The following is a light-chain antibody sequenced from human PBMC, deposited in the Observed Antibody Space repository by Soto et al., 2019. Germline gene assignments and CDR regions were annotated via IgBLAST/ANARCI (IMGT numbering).Light chain of an antibody. CDR1: NIGSKS. V-gene: IGLV3-21*04. CDR3: QVWDSSSDLRV. Sequence: SYELTQPPSVSVAPGETARIACGGVNIGSKSVQWYQQKPGQAPVLVISYDSDRPSGIPERFSGSNSGNTATLTISRVEAGDEADYYCQVWDSSSDLRVFGTGTKLTVL. J-gene: IGLJ1*01. CDR2: YDS.